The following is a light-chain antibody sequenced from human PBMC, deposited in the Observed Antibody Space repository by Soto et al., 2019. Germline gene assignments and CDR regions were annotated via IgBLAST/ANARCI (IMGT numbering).Light chain of an antibody. CDR2: EVS. CDR1: SSDVGGYNY. V-gene: IGLV2-14*01. CDR3: SSYTSRSNYV. Sequence: QSALTQPASVSGSPGQSITISCTGTSSDVGGYNYVSWYQQHPGKAPKLMIYEVSNRPSGVSNRFSGSKSGNTASLTISGLQAEDDADYYCSSYTSRSNYVFGTGTKLTVL. J-gene: IGLJ1*01.